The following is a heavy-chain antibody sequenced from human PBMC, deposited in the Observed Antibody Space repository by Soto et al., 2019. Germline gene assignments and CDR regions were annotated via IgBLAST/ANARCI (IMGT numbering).Heavy chain of an antibody. Sequence: EVQLVESGGGLVQPGGSLRLSCAASGFIFSSYDMNWVRQAPGQGLEWVSYISSGSGNILYADSVKGRFTISRENAKNSLYLQMNSLRAEDTAVYYCARTYGTGSLNWFDPWGQGTLVTVSS. D-gene: IGHD3-10*01. CDR2: ISSGSGNI. V-gene: IGHV3-48*04. CDR3: ARTYGTGSLNWFDP. J-gene: IGHJ5*02. CDR1: GFIFSSYD.